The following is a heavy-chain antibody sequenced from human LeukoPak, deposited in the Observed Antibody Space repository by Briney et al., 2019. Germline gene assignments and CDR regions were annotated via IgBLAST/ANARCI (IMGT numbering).Heavy chain of an antibody. D-gene: IGHD6-13*01. CDR2: INPNSGGT. CDR1: GYTFTGYY. Sequence: ASVKVSCKASGYTFTGYYMHWVRQAPGQGLEWMGWINPNSGGTNYAQKFQGRVTMTRDTSISTAYMKLSRLRSDDTAVYYCARDTEYLAAAGSYYYYGMDVWGQGTTVTVSS. J-gene: IGHJ6*02. V-gene: IGHV1-2*02. CDR3: ARDTEYLAAAGSYYYYGMDV.